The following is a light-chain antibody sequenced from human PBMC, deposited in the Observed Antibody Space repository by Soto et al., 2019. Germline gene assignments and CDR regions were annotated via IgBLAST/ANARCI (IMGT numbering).Light chain of an antibody. CDR2: GNS. CDR3: QSYDSSLSV. Sequence: QSVLTQPPSVSGAPGQRVTISCTGSSSNIGAGYDVHWYQQLPATAPKLLIYGNSNRPSGVPDRFSGSKSGTSASLAITGLQAEDEADYYCQSYDSSLSVFGTGTKLTVL. CDR1: SSNIGAGYD. J-gene: IGLJ1*01. V-gene: IGLV1-40*01.